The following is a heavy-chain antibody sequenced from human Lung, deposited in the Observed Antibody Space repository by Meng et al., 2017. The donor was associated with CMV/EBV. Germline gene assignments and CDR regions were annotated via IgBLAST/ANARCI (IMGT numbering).Heavy chain of an antibody. V-gene: IGHV4-39*01. CDR2: IYYSGRT. J-gene: IGHJ4*02. Sequence: SCTVSGCSISSSSYYWGWIRQPPGKGLEWIGSIYYSGRTYDNPSLKSRVTISVDTPKNQFSLKLSSVTAEDTAVYYCARYGGVVVVPAAIPPDYWXQGTLVTVSS. D-gene: IGHD2-2*02. CDR3: ARYGGVVVVPAAIPPDY. CDR1: GCSISSSSYY.